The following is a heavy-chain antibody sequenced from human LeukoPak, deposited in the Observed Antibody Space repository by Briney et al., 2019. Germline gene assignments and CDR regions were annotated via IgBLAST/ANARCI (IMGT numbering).Heavy chain of an antibody. Sequence: GGSLRLSCSASGFTFSSYAMHWVRQAPGKGLEYVSAISSNGGSTYYADSVKGRFTISGDNAKNSLYLQMNSLRAEDTAVYYCARDRYNWNERSGYFDYWGQGTLVTV. J-gene: IGHJ4*02. D-gene: IGHD1-1*01. V-gene: IGHV3-64*04. CDR1: GFTFSSYA. CDR2: ISSNGGST. CDR3: ARDRYNWNERSGYFDY.